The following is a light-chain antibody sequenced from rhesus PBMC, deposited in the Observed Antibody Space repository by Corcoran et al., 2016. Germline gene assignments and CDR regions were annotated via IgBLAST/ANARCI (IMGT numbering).Light chain of an antibody. CDR1: QSVSSY. V-gene: IGKV3-10*01. CDR2: GAS. J-gene: IGKJ2*01. Sequence: QVILTQSPATLSLSPGERATLSCRASQSVSSYLAWYQQKPGQAPRLLIYGASSRATGIPDRFSGSGSRTDFTLTISSLGPEDVGVYHCYQHSSGYSFGQGTKVEIK. CDR3: YQHSSGYS.